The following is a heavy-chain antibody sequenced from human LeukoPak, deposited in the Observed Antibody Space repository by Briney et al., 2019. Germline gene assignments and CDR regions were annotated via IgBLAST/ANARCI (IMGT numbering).Heavy chain of an antibody. CDR3: AKEFNYAVDY. CDR1: GFTFSNNG. V-gene: IGHV3-30*02. CDR2: IRNDGSDK. D-gene: IGHD4-11*01. J-gene: IGHJ4*02. Sequence: PGGSLRLSCAASGFTFSNNGMHWVRQAPGKGLEWVAFIRNDGSDKYYADSVKGRFTISRDNSKNTLYLQMNSLRAEDTAVYYCAKEFNYAVDYWGQGTLVTVSS.